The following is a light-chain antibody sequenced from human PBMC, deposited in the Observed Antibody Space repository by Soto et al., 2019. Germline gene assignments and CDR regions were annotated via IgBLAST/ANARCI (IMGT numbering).Light chain of an antibody. Sequence: EIVLTQSPATLSLSPGERATLSCRASQSITNNYLAWYQQKPGRAHRLLIYGASSRATGIPDRFSGSGSGTDFTLTISRLEPEDSAVYYCQQYGSSPTWTFGQGTKVDNK. CDR1: QSITNNY. CDR3: QQYGSSPTWT. CDR2: GAS. J-gene: IGKJ1*01. V-gene: IGKV3-20*01.